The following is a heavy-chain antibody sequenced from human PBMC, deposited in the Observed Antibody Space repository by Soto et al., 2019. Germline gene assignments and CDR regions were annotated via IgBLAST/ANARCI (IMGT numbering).Heavy chain of an antibody. V-gene: IGHV4-59*08. J-gene: IGHJ3*02. Sequence: QVQLQQSRPGLVMPSGTLSLICSVSGGSINDYYWAWIRQPPGKGLEWIGYIRYRGNTNYNPSLHNRVSLSGYTSKNQFRPRLTSVTATDTDTCDWARLPPDVSALDIWGQGTTVTVSS. CDR3: ARLPPDVSALDI. CDR1: GGSINDYY. CDR2: IRYRGNT.